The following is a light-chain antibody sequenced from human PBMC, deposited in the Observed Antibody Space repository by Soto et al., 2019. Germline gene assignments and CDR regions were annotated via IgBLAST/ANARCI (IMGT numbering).Light chain of an antibody. J-gene: IGKJ4*01. Sequence: VLTQSPDSLSLSPGERATLSCRASQYISTKLAWYQQKPGQAPRLLFSGAFNRATDTPDRFSGSGSGTDFTLIISGVEAEDFAMYYCQQYGSSPLTFGGGTKVEIK. CDR1: QYISTK. V-gene: IGKV3-20*01. CDR3: QQYGSSPLT. CDR2: GAF.